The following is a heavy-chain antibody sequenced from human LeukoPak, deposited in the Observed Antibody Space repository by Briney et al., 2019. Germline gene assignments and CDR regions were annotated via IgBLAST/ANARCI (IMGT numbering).Heavy chain of an antibody. CDR2: IKQDESKT. CDR1: GFTFSNYW. D-gene: IGHD2-21*02. J-gene: IGHJ4*02. V-gene: IGHV3-7*01. Sequence: PGGSLRLSCAASGFTFSNYWMSWVRQAPGKGPEWVANIKQDESKTYYVDSVKGRFTISRDNAKNSLFLQMNSLRAEDTAVYCCARDASLYCAGDTCYWAFDHWGQGTLVTISS. CDR3: ARDASLYCAGDTCYWAFDH.